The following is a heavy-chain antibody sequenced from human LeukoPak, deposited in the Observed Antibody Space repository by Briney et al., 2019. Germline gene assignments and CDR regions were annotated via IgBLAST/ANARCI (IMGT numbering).Heavy chain of an antibody. J-gene: IGHJ4*02. CDR2: IYYSGST. CDR1: GGSISSGGYY. CDR3: ARVSDYSSSWYYFDY. V-gene: IGHV4-31*03. Sequence: SQTLSLTRTVSGGSISSGGYYWSWIRQHPGKGLEWIVYIYYSGSTYYNPSLKSRVTISVDTSKNQFSLKLSSVTAADTAVYYCARVSDYSSSWYYFDYWGQGTLVTVSS. D-gene: IGHD6-13*01.